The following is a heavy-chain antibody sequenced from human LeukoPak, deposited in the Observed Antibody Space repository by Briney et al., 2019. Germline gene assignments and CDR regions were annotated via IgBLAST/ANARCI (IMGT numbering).Heavy chain of an antibody. V-gene: IGHV4-59*01. D-gene: IGHD3-22*01. Sequence: SETLSLTCTVSGDSISSYYWSWIRQPPGKGLEWIGYISYSGSTNYNPSLKSRVTISVDTSKNQFSLKLTSVTAADTAVYYCARVDDYYASRDYYYHFDYWGRGTLVTVSS. CDR2: ISYSGST. J-gene: IGHJ4*02. CDR3: ARVDDYYASRDYYYHFDY. CDR1: GDSISSYY.